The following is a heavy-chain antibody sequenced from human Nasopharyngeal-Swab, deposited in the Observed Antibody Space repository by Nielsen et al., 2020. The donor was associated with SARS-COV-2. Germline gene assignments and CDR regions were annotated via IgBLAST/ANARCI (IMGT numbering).Heavy chain of an antibody. CDR2: IWYDGSNK. V-gene: IGHV3-33*01. D-gene: IGHD2-15*01. CDR3: ARDVVVVAAFYYYYYGMDV. CDR1: GFTFSSYG. J-gene: IGHJ6*02. Sequence: GRSLKISCAASGFTFSSYGMHWVRQAPGKGLEWVAVIWYDGSNKYYADSVKGRFTISRDNSKNTLYLQMNSLRAEDTAVYYCARDVVVVAAFYYYYYGMDVWGQGTTVTVSS.